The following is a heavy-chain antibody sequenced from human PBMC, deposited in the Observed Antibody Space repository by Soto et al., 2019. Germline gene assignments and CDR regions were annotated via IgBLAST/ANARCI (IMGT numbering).Heavy chain of an antibody. D-gene: IGHD6-13*01. CDR3: GTGSSCTMVES. Sequence: QVQLVQSGAEVKKPGSSVKVSCKASGGTLSRSAISWVRQAPGQGLEWMGGIIPIFGPAIYAQKFRGRVSIIADESTRTAYMELSSLRSDDTAVYYCGTGSSCTMVESWGQGTLVTVSS. J-gene: IGHJ4*02. V-gene: IGHV1-69*01. CDR1: GGTLSRSA. CDR2: IIPIFGPA.